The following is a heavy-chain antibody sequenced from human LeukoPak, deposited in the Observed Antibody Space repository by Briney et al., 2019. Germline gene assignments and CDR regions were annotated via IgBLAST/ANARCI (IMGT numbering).Heavy chain of an antibody. J-gene: IGHJ4*02. CDR2: INHSGST. CDR3: ARGPFFYDSSGYTPPFDY. Sequence: PSETLSLTCAVYGGSFSGYYWSWIRQPPGKGLEWIGEINHSGSTNYNPSLKSRVTISVGTSKNQFSLKLSSVTAADTAVYYCARGPFFYDSSGYTPPFDYWGQGTLVTVSS. CDR1: GGSFSGYY. V-gene: IGHV4-34*01. D-gene: IGHD3-22*01.